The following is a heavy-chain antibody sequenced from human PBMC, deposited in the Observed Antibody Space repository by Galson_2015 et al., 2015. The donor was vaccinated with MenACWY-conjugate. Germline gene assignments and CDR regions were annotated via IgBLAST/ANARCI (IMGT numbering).Heavy chain of an antibody. J-gene: IGHJ6*02. CDR1: GFTFSNAW. CDR3: VTLSYGLDV. Sequence: SLRLSCAASGFTFSNAWMSWVRQAPGKGLEWVGRIKSKTDGGTTDYAAPVKGRFTISRDDSENTLSLQMNSLKTEDAAVYYCVTLSYGLDVWGQGTTVTVSS. CDR2: IKSKTDGGTT. V-gene: IGHV3-15*05.